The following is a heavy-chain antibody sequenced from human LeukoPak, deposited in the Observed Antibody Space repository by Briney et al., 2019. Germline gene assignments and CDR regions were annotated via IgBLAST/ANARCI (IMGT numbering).Heavy chain of an antibody. Sequence: SETLSLTCAVSGGSISTTDFDWAWIRQPPGQGLEWIATISSSGRSYYNPYLMSRVTISVDTSKNQFSLDVTSVTAADTGLFYCARFKGGTGFDYWGRGILVIVS. V-gene: IGHV4-39*01. CDR3: ARFKGGTGFDY. D-gene: IGHD1-26*01. CDR2: ISSSGRS. CDR1: GGSISTTDFD. J-gene: IGHJ4*02.